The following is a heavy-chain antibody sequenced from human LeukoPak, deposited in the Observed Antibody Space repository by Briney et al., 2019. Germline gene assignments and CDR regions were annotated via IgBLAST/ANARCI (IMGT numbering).Heavy chain of an antibody. CDR1: GGSISSYY. V-gene: IGHV4-59*12. D-gene: IGHD2-2*01. Sequence: PSETLSLTCTVSGGSISSYYWSWIRQPPGKGLEWIGYIYYSGSTNYNPSLKSRVTISVDTSKNQFSLKLSSVTAADTAAYYCATLADLGYCSGTSCPRDYYAMDVWCQGTTVTVSS. J-gene: IGHJ6*02. CDR3: ATLADLGYCSGTSCPRDYYAMDV. CDR2: IYYSGST.